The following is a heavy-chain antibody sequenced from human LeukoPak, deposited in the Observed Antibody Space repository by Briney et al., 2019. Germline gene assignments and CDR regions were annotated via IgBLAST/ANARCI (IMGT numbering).Heavy chain of an antibody. D-gene: IGHD3-22*01. CDR1: GFTFSSYW. Sequence: GGSLRLSCAASGFTFSSYWMSWVRQAPGKGLEWVANIKQDGSEKYYVDSVKGRFTISRDNAKNSLYLQMNSLRAEDTAVYYCARVMYYDSSGYAYWGQGTLVTVSS. V-gene: IGHV3-7*01. J-gene: IGHJ4*02. CDR3: ARVMYYDSSGYAY. CDR2: IKQDGSEK.